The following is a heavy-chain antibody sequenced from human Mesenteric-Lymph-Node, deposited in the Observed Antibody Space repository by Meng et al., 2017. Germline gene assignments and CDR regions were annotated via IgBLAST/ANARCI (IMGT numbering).Heavy chain of an antibody. Sequence: GGSLRLSCAASGFTFSSYWMSWVRQAPGKGLEWVANIKQDGSEKYYVDSVKGRFTISRDNAKNSLYLQMNSLRAEDTAVYYCTSLDCSGGSCYYPYYYYGMDVWGQGTTVTVSS. CDR1: GFTFSSYW. V-gene: IGHV3-7*01. CDR3: TSLDCSGGSCYYPYYYYGMDV. CDR2: IKQDGSEK. J-gene: IGHJ6*02. D-gene: IGHD2-15*01.